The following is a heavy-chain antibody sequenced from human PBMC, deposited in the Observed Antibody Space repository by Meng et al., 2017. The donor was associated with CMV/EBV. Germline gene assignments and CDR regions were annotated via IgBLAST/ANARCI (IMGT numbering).Heavy chain of an antibody. D-gene: IGHD4-11*01. Sequence: SVKVSCKGSGGTFSSYTISWVRQAPGQGLEWMGRIIPILGIANYAQKFQGRVTITADKSTSTAYMELSSLRSEDTAVYYCARDKTPQYNWFDPWGQGTLVTVSS. V-gene: IGHV1-69*04. CDR2: IIPILGIA. CDR1: GGTFSSYT. CDR3: ARDKTPQYNWFDP. J-gene: IGHJ5*02.